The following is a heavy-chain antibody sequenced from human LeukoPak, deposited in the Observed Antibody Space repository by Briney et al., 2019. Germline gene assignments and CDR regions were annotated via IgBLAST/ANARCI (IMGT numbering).Heavy chain of an antibody. V-gene: IGHV3-53*01. Sequence: PGGSLRLSCAASGFIVSSNYMSWVRQAPGKGLEWVSLIYSSGSTYYTASVKGRFTLSRDHSKNTLYLQMNSLRAEDAALYYCARGLESCSSGSCFKDWGQGTLVTVSS. CDR1: GFIVSSNY. J-gene: IGHJ4*02. CDR3: ARGLESCSSGSCFKD. CDR2: IYSSGST. D-gene: IGHD2-15*01.